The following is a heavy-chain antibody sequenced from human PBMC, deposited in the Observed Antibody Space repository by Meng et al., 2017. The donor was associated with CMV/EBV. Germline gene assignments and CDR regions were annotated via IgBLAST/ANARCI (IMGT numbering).Heavy chain of an antibody. V-gene: IGHV3-23*03. CDR2: IYSGGSST. J-gene: IGHJ6*02. CDR1: GFTFSSYA. Sequence: GESLKISCAASGFTFSSYAMSWVRQAPGKGLEWVSVIYSGGSSTYYADSVKGRFTISRDNSKNTLYLQMNSLRAEGTAVYYCARGEYSSSSSGYYYYYGMDVWGQGTTVTVSS. D-gene: IGHD6-6*01. CDR3: ARGEYSSSSSGYYYYYGMDV.